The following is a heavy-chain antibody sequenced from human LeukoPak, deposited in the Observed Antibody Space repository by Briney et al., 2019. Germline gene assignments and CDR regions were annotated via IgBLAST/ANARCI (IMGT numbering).Heavy chain of an antibody. CDR1: GFTFSNAW. CDR2: IKSKPDGGTT. Sequence: GGSLRLSCAASGFTFSNAWMNWVRQAPGTGLEWVGRIKSKPDGGTTDYAAPVTGRFTISRDDSKNTRELQMNSLKTKDTAVYYCTTDLGLTSYHYYGMDVWGQGTTVTVSS. D-gene: IGHD2-2*01. CDR3: TTDLGLTSYHYYGMDV. J-gene: IGHJ6*02. V-gene: IGHV3-15*07.